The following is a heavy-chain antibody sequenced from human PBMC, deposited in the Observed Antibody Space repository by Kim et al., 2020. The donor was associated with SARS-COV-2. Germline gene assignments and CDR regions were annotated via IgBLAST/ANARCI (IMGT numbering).Heavy chain of an antibody. CDR1: GGSISSSSYY. Sequence: SETLSLTCTVSGGSISSSSYYWGWIRQPPGKGLEWIGSIYYSGSTYYNPSLKSRVTISVDTSKNQFSLKLSSVTAADTAVYYCARVDFDWLPRGGLSYWGQGTLVTVSS. CDR2: IYYSGST. V-gene: IGHV4-39*01. CDR3: ARVDFDWLPRGGLSY. J-gene: IGHJ4*02. D-gene: IGHD3-9*01.